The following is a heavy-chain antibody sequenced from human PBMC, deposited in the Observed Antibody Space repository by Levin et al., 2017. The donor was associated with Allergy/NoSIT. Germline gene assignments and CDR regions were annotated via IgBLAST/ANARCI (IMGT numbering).Heavy chain of an antibody. CDR1: GGTFSSYA. D-gene: IGHD3-3*01. CDR2: IIPIFGTA. V-gene: IGHV1-69*13. Sequence: ASVKVSCKASGGTFSSYAISWVRQAPGQGLEWMGGIIPIFGTANYAQKFQGRVTITADESTSTAYMELSSLRSEDTAVYYCASGNRDDFWSGSDDRAFDIWGQGTMVTVSS. J-gene: IGHJ3*02. CDR3: ASGNRDDFWSGSDDRAFDI.